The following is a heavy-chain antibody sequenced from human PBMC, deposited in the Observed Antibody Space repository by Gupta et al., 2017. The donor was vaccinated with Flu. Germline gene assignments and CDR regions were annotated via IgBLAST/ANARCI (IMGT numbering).Heavy chain of an antibody. CDR2: ISGSGGST. Sequence: EVQLLESGGGLVQPGGSLRLSCAASGFTFSSYAMSWVRQAPGKGLEWVSAISGSGGSTYYADSVKGRFTISRDNSKNTRYLQMNSLRAEDTAVYYCAKEGGLRVYAIYYFDYWGQGTLVTVSS. CDR1: GFTFSSYA. D-gene: IGHD2-8*01. J-gene: IGHJ4*02. CDR3: AKEGGLRVYAIYYFDY. V-gene: IGHV3-23*01.